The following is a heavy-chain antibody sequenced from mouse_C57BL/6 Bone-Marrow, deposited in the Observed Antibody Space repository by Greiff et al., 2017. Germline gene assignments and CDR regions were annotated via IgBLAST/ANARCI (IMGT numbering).Heavy chain of an antibody. CDR3: ARSNWDWYFDV. Sequence: QVQLQQPGAELVKPGASVKLSCKASGYTFTSYWMHWVKQRPGQGLEWIGMIHPNSGSTNYNEKFKSKATLTVDKSSSTAYMQLSSLTSEDSAVYDCARSNWDWYFDVWGTGTTVTVSS. CDR1: GYTFTSYW. V-gene: IGHV1-64*01. D-gene: IGHD4-1*01. J-gene: IGHJ1*03. CDR2: IHPNSGST.